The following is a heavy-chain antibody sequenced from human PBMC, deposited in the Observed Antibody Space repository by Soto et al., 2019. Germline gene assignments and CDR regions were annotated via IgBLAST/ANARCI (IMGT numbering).Heavy chain of an antibody. J-gene: IGHJ4*02. CDR1: GGTFSSYA. CDR3: VRGRYCSGGSCYLAHHDY. Sequence: SVKVSCKASGGTFSSYAISWVRQAPGQGLEWMGGIIPIFGTANYAQKFQGRVTITADESTSTAYMELSSLRSEVTAVYYCVRGRYCSGGSCYLAHHDYWGQGTLVTVSS. D-gene: IGHD2-15*01. CDR2: IIPIFGTA. V-gene: IGHV1-69*13.